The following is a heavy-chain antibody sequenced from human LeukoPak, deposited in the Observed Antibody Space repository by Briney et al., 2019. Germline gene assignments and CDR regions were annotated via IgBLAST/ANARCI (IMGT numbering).Heavy chain of an antibody. CDR1: GFTFSSYS. D-gene: IGHD1-26*01. Sequence: PGGSLRLSCAASGFTFSSYSMNWVRQAPGKGLEWVSSISSSSYIYYADSVKGRFTISRDNAKNSLYLQMNSLRAEDTAVYYCARGGGSYYYGMDVWGQGTTVTVSS. J-gene: IGHJ6*02. CDR3: ARGGGSYYYGMDV. V-gene: IGHV3-21*01. CDR2: ISSSSYI.